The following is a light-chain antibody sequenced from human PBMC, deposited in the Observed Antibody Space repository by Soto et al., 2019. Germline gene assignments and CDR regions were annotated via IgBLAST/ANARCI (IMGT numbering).Light chain of an antibody. CDR2: GAS. Sequence: DILLTQSPGTLSLSPGERAPLSCRARLSVSGSYLAWYQQKPGKAPRLLTHGASSRATGIPDRFSGSGSVTDFTLTISRLEPEDFAVYYCQQYGGSPDTFGQGTKLEIK. CDR1: LSVSGSY. J-gene: IGKJ2*01. CDR3: QQYGGSPDT. V-gene: IGKV3-20*01.